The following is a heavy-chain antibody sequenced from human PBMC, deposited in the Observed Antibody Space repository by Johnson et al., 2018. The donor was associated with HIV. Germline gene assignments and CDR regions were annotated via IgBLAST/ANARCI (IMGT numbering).Heavy chain of an antibody. D-gene: IGHD3-3*01. CDR3: AKGYYDSPFGFDI. Sequence: QEQLVESGGGVVRPGGSLRLSCAASGFTFDDYGMSWVRQAPGKGLEWVALMSHDGSNKYYTDPVKGRFTISRDNSKNALYLQMHNLTTEDTAVYYCAKGYYDSPFGFDIWGQGTMVIVSS. CDR1: GFTFDDYG. J-gene: IGHJ3*02. CDR2: MSHDGSNK. V-gene: IGHV3-30*18.